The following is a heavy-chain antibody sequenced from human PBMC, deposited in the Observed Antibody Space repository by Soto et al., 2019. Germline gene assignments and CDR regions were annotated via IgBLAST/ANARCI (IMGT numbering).Heavy chain of an antibody. D-gene: IGHD3-16*01. CDR2: IIPIFGTA. V-gene: IGHV1-69*13. CDR3: ARTSYYDYVWGSYRQDAFDI. CDR1: GGTFSSYA. Sequence: GASVKVSCKASGGTFSSYAISWVRQAPGQSVEWMGGIIPIFGTANYAQKFQGRVTITADESTSTAYMELSSLRSEDTAVYYCARTSYYDYVWGSYRQDAFDIWGQGTMVTVSS. J-gene: IGHJ3*02.